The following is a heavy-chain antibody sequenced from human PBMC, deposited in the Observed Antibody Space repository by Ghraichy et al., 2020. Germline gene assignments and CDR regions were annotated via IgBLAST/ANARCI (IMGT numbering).Heavy chain of an antibody. CDR3: TTGRTYSSGLGVDY. Sequence: GESLNISCAASGFTFSNAWMSWVRQAPGKGLEWVGRIKSKTDGGTTDYSAPVKGRFTISRDDSKNTLYLQMNSLKTEDTAVYYCTTGRTYSSGLGVDYWGQGTLVTVSS. CDR2: IKSKTDGGTT. V-gene: IGHV3-15*01. CDR1: GFTFSNAW. J-gene: IGHJ4*02. D-gene: IGHD6-19*01.